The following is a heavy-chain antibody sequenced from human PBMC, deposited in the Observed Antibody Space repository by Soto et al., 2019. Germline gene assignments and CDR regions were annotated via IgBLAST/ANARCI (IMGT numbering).Heavy chain of an antibody. CDR3: ARLNPRRYFDY. Sequence: PSETLSLTCTVSGGSVSSGSNYWSWIRQPPGKGLEWIGYIYYSWSTNYNPSLKSRVTISVDTSKNQFSLKLSSVTAADTAVYYCARLNPRRYFDYWVQGTMVTVSS. CDR2: IYYSWST. J-gene: IGHJ4*02. CDR1: GGSVSSGSNY. V-gene: IGHV4-61*01.